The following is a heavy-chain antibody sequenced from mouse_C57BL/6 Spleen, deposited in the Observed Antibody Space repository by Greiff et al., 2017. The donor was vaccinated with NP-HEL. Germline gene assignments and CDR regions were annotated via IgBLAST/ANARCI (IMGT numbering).Heavy chain of an antibody. CDR3: AREGYGSSYDWYFDV. J-gene: IGHJ1*03. CDR1: GFTFSDYG. CDR2: ISSGSSTI. V-gene: IGHV5-17*01. Sequence: EVQRVESGGGLVKPGGSLKLSCAASGFTFSDYGMHWVRQAPEKGLEWVAYISSGSSTIYYADTVKGRFTISRDNAKNTLFLQMTSLRSEDTAMYYCAREGYGSSYDWYFDVWGTGTTVTVSS. D-gene: IGHD1-1*01.